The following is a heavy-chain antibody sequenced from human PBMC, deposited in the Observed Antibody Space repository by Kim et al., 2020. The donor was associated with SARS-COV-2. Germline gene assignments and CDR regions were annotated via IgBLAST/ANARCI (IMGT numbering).Heavy chain of an antibody. V-gene: IGHV4-59*01. CDR1: GDSMSSYY. CDR3: TRGGRKKYASGGYGLNWF. D-gene: IGHD2-15*01. J-gene: IGHJ5*01. CDR2: IDYSENT. Sequence: SETLSLTCTVSGDSMSSYYWSWIRQTPGKGLEWIGFIDYSENTNYNPSLKSRVTISRDRPKNQFSLKVKSVTAVDTAVYYCTRGGRKKYASGGYGLNWF.